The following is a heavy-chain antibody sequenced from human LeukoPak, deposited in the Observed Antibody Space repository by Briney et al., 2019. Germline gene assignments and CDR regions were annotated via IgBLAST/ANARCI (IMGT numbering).Heavy chain of an antibody. Sequence: PGGCLRLSCAASGFTFSGSAMHWVRQASGKGLEWVGRIRSKANSYATAYAASVKGRFTIFRDDSKNTAYLQMNSLKTEDTAVYYCTSLTVTTRGDAFDIWGQGTMVTVSS. CDR2: IRSKANSYAT. CDR3: TSLTVTTRGDAFDI. J-gene: IGHJ3*02. V-gene: IGHV3-73*01. D-gene: IGHD4-17*01. CDR1: GFTFSGSA.